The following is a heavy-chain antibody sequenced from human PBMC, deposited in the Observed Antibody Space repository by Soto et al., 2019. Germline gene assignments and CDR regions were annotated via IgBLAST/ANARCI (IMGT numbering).Heavy chain of an antibody. CDR2: ISGYNGDA. CDR1: GYTFTRYG. V-gene: IGHV1-18*01. J-gene: IGHJ6*02. CDR3: AKNGQPPYYYYGLDV. D-gene: IGHD2-8*01. Sequence: QGQLVQSGAEVKMPGASVKVSCKASGYTFTRYGISWVRQAPGQGLEWMGWISGYNGDANYAQRFQGRVSMTTATSTTTAYMELRTLTPDDPAVYYCAKNGQPPYYYYGLDVWGQGTTVTVSS.